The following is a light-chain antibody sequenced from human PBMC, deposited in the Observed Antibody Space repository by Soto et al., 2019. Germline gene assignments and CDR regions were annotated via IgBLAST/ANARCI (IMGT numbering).Light chain of an antibody. CDR3: QHYNDYPWT. Sequence: EIPMTQFPSTMSASVGDSVTFTCRASQSIGGCLAWYQQKPGKAPKLLIYDASTLEGGLPSRFSGIGSGTEFTLTISGLQPDDFATYYCQHYNDYPWTFGQGTKVEV. V-gene: IGKV1-5*01. CDR1: QSIGGC. CDR2: DAS. J-gene: IGKJ1*01.